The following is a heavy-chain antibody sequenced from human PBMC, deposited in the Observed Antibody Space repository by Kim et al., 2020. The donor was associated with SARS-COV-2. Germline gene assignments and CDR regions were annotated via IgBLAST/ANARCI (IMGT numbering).Heavy chain of an antibody. CDR3: ARVPEAKIDCWDTFDI. Sequence: GGSLRLSCAASGFPFSGSAMHWVRQASGKGLEWVGRLRSKANSYATTYAASVQGSFTISRDDSKTTAYLHMNSRKTADTAVYYCARVPEAKIDCWDTFDIWGQGTMVTVSS. D-gene: IGHD5-18*01. V-gene: IGHV3-73*01. CDR1: GFPFSGSA. J-gene: IGHJ3*02. CDR2: LRSKANSYAT.